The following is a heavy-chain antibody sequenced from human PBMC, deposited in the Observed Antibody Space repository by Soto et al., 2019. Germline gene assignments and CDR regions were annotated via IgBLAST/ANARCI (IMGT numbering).Heavy chain of an antibody. D-gene: IGHD3-22*01. J-gene: IGHJ5*02. CDR1: GFIFSNYA. CDR2: ISYDGSNK. CDR3: AKEVGDRSAYYYDPYWFDP. Sequence: QAHLVESGGGVVQPGRSLRLSCAASGFIFSNYAMHWVRRAPGKGLEWVGLISYDGSNKYYADSMKGRFTISRDNAKNTLFLQMNSLRPEDTAVYHCAKEVGDRSAYYYDPYWFDPWGQGTLVTVSS. V-gene: IGHV3-30*18.